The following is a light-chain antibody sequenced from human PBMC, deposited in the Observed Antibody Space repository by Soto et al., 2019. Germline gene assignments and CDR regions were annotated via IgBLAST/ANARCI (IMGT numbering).Light chain of an antibody. Sequence: EILMTQSPATLSVSPGEGLTLSCRASQSISRTLAWYQQRPGQAPRLLIYGASSRATGVPARFSGSGSGTELTLTISSLQSEDFAVYYCQQRSNWLPTTFGQGTRLEIK. CDR1: QSISRT. V-gene: IGKV3-15*01. CDR3: QQRSNWLPTT. J-gene: IGKJ5*01. CDR2: GAS.